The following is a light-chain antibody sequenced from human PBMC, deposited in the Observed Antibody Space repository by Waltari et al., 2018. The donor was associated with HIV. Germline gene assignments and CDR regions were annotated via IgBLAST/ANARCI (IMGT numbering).Light chain of an antibody. CDR2: AAS. CDR3: LQHNSYPWT. CDR1: QSIGVY. Sequence: DIQMTQSPSSLSASVGDRVTITCRASQSIGVYLNWYRQKQGKAPELLIYAASNLQSGLPPRFSGSGSGTDFTLTISSLQPEDFATYYCLQHNSYPWTFGQGTKVEIK. J-gene: IGKJ1*01. V-gene: IGKV1-39*01.